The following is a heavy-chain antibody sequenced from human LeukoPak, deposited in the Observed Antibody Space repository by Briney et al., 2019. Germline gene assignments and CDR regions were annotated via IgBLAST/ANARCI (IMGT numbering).Heavy chain of an antibody. D-gene: IGHD5-18*01. CDR1: GGSISNGAHY. CDR3: ASGPVDTAMVLHYFDY. CDR2: IHNSGTT. J-gene: IGHJ4*02. Sequence: TLSLTCTFSGGSISNGAHYWSWIRQHPGKGLEWIGSIHNSGTTYSNPSLMSRVTISLDTSKNQFSLKLSSVTAADTAAYFCASGPVDTAMVLHYFDYWGQGTLVTVSS. V-gene: IGHV4-31*03.